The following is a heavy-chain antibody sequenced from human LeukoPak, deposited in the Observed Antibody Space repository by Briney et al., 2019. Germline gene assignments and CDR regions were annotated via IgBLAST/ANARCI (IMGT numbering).Heavy chain of an antibody. CDR2: IIPIFGTS. J-gene: IGHJ4*02. V-gene: IGHV1-69*05. D-gene: IGHD3-22*01. CDR1: GGTFSSYA. Sequence: SVKVSCKASGGTFSSYAINWVRQAPGQGLEWMGGIIPIFGTSNYAQKFQGRVTITRDESTSTAYMELSSMRSEDTAVYYCASPERSSGYYYEYWGQGTLVTVSS. CDR3: ASPERSSGYYYEY.